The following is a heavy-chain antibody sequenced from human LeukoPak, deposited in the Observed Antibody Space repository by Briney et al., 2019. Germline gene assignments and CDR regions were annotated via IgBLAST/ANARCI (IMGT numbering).Heavy chain of an antibody. Sequence: GGSLRLSCAASGFAFSTYAMHWVRQAPGKGLEWVAVISYDGSNKYFADSVKGRFTISRDNSKNTLYLQMSSLRPEDTAVYYCAKDQLAGLSRPYVFDIWGQGTMVTVSS. CDR1: GFAFSTYA. CDR3: AKDQLAGLSRPYVFDI. D-gene: IGHD1-1*01. V-gene: IGHV3-30*18. CDR2: ISYDGSNK. J-gene: IGHJ3*02.